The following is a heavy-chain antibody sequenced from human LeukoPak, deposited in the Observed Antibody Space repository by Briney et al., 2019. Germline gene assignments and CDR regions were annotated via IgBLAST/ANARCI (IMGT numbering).Heavy chain of an antibody. Sequence: SETLSLTCAVYGGSFSGYYWSWIRQPPGKGLEWIREINHSGSTNYNPSLKSRVTISVDTSKNQFSLKLSSVTAADTAVYYCARRPPTGIAARADWYFDLWGRGTLVTVSS. CDR2: INHSGST. CDR1: GGSFSGYY. V-gene: IGHV4-34*01. J-gene: IGHJ2*01. D-gene: IGHD6-6*01. CDR3: ARRPPTGIAARADWYFDL.